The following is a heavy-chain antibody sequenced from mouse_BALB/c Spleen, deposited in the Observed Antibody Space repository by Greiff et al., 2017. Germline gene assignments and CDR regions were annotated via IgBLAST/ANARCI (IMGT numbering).Heavy chain of an antibody. D-gene: IGHD2-2*01. V-gene: IGHV5-9-4*01. CDR1: GFTFSSYA. Sequence: EVKVVESGGGLVKPGGSLKLSCAASGFTFSSYAMSWVRQSPEKRLEWVAEISSGGSYTYYPDTVTGRFTISRDNAKNTLYLEMSSLRSEDTAMYYCARGYEAWFAYWGQGTLVTVSA. CDR2: ISSGGSYT. CDR3: ARGYEAWFAY. J-gene: IGHJ3*01.